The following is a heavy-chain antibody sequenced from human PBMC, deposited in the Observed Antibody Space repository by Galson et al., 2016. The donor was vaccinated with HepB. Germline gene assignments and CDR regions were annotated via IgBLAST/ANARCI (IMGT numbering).Heavy chain of an antibody. J-gene: IGHJ6*02. D-gene: IGHD6-19*01. CDR3: ARDDSGGWYGFHYGMDA. V-gene: IGHV4-59*01. Sequence: ETLSLTCTVSGASISGYYLSWIRQPPGKGLEWIGYIYYSGRTNYNPSLKSRVTISVDTSKNQFSLKLSSVTAADTAVYYCARDDSGGWYGFHYGMDAWGQGTTVTVSS. CDR2: IYYSGRT. CDR1: GASISGYY.